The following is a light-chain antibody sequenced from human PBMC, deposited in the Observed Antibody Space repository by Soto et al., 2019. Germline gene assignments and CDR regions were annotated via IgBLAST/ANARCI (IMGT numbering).Light chain of an antibody. CDR3: QQYKNYPWT. CDR2: DAS. V-gene: IGKV1-5*01. J-gene: IGKJ1*01. CDR1: QSISSW. Sequence: DIQMTQSPATLSASVGDRVTITCRASQSISSWLAWYQQKPGKAPKLLIYDASSLESGVPSRLRGSGSGTEFTLTISSLQPDDFATYYCQQYKNYPWTFXQGTKADIK.